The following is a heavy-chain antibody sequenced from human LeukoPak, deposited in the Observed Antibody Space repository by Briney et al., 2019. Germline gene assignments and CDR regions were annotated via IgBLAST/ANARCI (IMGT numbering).Heavy chain of an antibody. Sequence: PGGSLRLSCAASGFTFSDYNMNWVRQAPGKGLEWVSSISSSSSYIYYADSVKGRFTISRDNSKNTLYLQMNSLRAEDTAVYYCANHQLPFDWLPTWGQGTLVTVSS. V-gene: IGHV3-21*04. CDR2: ISSSSSYI. CDR3: ANHQLPFDWLPT. D-gene: IGHD3-9*01. CDR1: GFTFSDYN. J-gene: IGHJ5*02.